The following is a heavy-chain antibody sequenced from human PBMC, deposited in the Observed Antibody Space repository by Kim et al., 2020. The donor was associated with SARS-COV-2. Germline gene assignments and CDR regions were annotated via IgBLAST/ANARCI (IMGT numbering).Heavy chain of an antibody. J-gene: IGHJ5*02. V-gene: IGHV4-59*01. CDR3: ARDGTYNWFDP. Sequence: KHQPTLTRRVTISVDTYKNQFSLKLSSVTAADTAGYYCARDGTYNWFDPWGQGTLVTVSS.